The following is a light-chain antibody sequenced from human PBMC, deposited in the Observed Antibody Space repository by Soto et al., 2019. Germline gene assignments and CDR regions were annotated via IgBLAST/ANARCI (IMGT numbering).Light chain of an antibody. CDR3: QQYDNSSPT. Sequence: DIQMTQSPSTLSASVGDRVTITCRASQTIGRWLAWYQQKPGRAPNLLLYKASSLQSGVPSRFSGSGSGTEFTLTITSLQPDDFATYYYQQYDNSSPTFGQGTKLEIK. CDR1: QTIGRW. CDR2: KAS. V-gene: IGKV1-5*03. J-gene: IGKJ2*01.